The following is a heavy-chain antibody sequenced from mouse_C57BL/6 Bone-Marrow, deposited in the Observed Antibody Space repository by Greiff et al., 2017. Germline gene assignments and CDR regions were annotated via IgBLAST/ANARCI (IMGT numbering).Heavy chain of an antibody. CDR2: ISSGSSTI. CDR3: ARPSLLLRSYHFDY. V-gene: IGHV5-17*01. Sequence: EVQLVESGGGLVKPGGSLKLSCAASGFTFSDYGMHWVRQAPEKGLEWVAYISSGSSTIYYADTVKGRFTISRDNAKNTLFLQMTSLRSEDTAMYYCARPSLLLRSYHFDYWGQGTTLTVSS. CDR1: GFTFSDYG. J-gene: IGHJ2*01. D-gene: IGHD1-1*01.